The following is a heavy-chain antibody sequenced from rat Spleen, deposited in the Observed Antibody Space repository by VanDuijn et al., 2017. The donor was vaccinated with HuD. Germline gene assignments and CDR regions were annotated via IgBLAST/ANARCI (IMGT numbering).Heavy chain of an antibody. Sequence: EVQLVEAGGGLVQPGRSLKLSCAASGFTFSDYYMAWVRQAPTKGLEWVASISYDGGGTYYPDSVKDRFTISRDNAKSTLYLQMDSLRSEDMATYYCVRQGYLRDWYFDFWGQGVMVTVSS. CDR3: VRQGYLRDWYFDF. D-gene: IGHD2-5*01. CDR1: GFTFSDYY. V-gene: IGHV5-20*01. J-gene: IGHJ2*01. CDR2: ISYDGGGT.